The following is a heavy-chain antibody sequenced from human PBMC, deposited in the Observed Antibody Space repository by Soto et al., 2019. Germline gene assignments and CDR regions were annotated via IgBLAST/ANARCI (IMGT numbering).Heavy chain of an antibody. Sequence: ASVKVSCKASGYTFTSYGISWVRQAPGQGLEWMGWSSANNGNTNYAQKLQGRVTMTTDTSTSTAYMELRSLRSDDTAVYYCARAGDYYYYYYMDVWGKGTTVTVSS. CDR1: GYTFTSYG. CDR2: SSANNGNT. D-gene: IGHD7-27*01. J-gene: IGHJ6*03. V-gene: IGHV1-18*01. CDR3: ARAGDYYYYYYMDV.